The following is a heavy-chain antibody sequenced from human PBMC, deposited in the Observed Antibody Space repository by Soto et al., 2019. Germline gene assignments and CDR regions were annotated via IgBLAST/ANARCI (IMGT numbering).Heavy chain of an antibody. J-gene: IGHJ4*02. CDR2: ISYDGSNK. CDR3: AKDRQHGRRELLLLHDY. D-gene: IGHD3-10*01. V-gene: IGHV3-30*18. CDR1: GFTFSSYG. Sequence: QVQLVESGGGVVQPGRSLRLSCAASGFTFSSYGMHWVRQAPGKGLEWVAVISYDGSNKYYADSVKGRFTISRDNSKNTLYLQMNSLRAEDTAVYYCAKDRQHGRRELLLLHDYWGQGILVTVSS.